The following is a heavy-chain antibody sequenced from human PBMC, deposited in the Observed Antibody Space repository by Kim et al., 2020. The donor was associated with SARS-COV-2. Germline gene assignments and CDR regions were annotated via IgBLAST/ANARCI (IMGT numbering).Heavy chain of an antibody. CDR3: AREGESLKHFDY. Sequence: TRCAQKFGGRVTVTRDTSTSTLYMELTSLRSEDTAVYYCAREGESLKHFDYWGQGTLVTVSS. D-gene: IGHD3-16*01. V-gene: IGHV1-46*01. CDR2: T. J-gene: IGHJ4*02.